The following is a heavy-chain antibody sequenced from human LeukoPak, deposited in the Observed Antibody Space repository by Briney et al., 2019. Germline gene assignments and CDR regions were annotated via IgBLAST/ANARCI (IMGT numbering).Heavy chain of an antibody. CDR3: AKDEAYCGGDCYPARVGYMDV. V-gene: IGHV3-23*01. CDR1: GFTLNTYA. J-gene: IGHJ6*02. CDR2: ISGSGTNT. Sequence: PGGSLRLSCAASGFTLNTYAMSWVRQAPGKGLECVSTISGSGTNTYYTDSVKGRFTISRDNSKNTLYLQMNSLRAEDTAVYYCAKDEAYCGGDCYPARVGYMDVWGQGTTVTVSS. D-gene: IGHD2-21*02.